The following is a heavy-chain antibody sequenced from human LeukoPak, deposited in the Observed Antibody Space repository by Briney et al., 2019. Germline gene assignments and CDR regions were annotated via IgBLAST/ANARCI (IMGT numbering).Heavy chain of an antibody. Sequence: DPGRSLRLSCAASGFTFSSYGMHWVRQAPGKGLEWVAVISYDGSNKYYADSVKGRFTISRDNSKNTLYLQMNSLRAGDTAVYYCAKEQYSSSWYGYYYYYGMDVWGQGTTVTVSS. V-gene: IGHV3-30*18. CDR3: AKEQYSSSWYGYYYYYGMDV. D-gene: IGHD6-13*01. CDR2: ISYDGSNK. CDR1: GFTFSSYG. J-gene: IGHJ6*02.